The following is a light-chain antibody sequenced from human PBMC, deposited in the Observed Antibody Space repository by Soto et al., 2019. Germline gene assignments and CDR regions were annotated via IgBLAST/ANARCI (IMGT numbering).Light chain of an antibody. Sequence: DIQMTQSPSTLSGSVADRVTVTCRASQTISSWVAWYQQKPAKAPKLLIYKASTLKSGVPSRFSGSGSGTEFTLTISSLQPDDFATYYCQHYNSYSEPFGQVTNVAIK. V-gene: IGKV1-5*03. CDR1: QTISSW. CDR2: KAS. J-gene: IGKJ1*01. CDR3: QHYNSYSEP.